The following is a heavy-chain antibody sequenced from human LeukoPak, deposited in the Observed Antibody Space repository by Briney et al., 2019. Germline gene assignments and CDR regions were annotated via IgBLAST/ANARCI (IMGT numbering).Heavy chain of an antibody. CDR2: IYTSGST. CDR3: ARDRHSSGYYGGYYFDY. CDR1: GDSFSGGSSY. Sequence: TLSLTCTLPGDSFSGGSSYSSWVRQPAGRGLEWIVRIYTSGSTNYNPSLKSRVTISVDTSKNQFFLKLSTVNAAETAVYYCARDRHSSGYYGGYYFDYWGQGTLVTVSS. V-gene: IGHV4-61*02. D-gene: IGHD3-22*01. J-gene: IGHJ4*02.